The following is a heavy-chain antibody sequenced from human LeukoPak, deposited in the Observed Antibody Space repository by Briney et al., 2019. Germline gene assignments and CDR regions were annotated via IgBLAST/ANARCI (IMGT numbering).Heavy chain of an antibody. J-gene: IGHJ6*02. CDR1: GGSISSGGYS. V-gene: IGHV4-30-2*01. D-gene: IGHD3-22*01. CDR3: ARAGTMTPDYYYGMDV. CDR2: IYHSGST. Sequence: ASQTLSLTCAVSGGSISSGGYSWSWIWQPPGKGLEWIGYIYHSGSTYYNPSLKSRVTISVDRSKNQFSLKLSSVTAADTAVYYCARAGTMTPDYYYGMDVWGQGTTVTVSS.